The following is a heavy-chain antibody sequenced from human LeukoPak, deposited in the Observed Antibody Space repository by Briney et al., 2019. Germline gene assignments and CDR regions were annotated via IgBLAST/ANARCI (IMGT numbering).Heavy chain of an antibody. CDR2: ISYDGSYK. CDR1: GFTFSTSG. CDR3: ARATRLGQFDY. J-gene: IGHJ4*02. Sequence: GGSLRLSCAASGFTFSTSGMHWVRQSPGKGLEWMALISYDGSYKDFADSVQGRFTISRDNAKNSLYLQMNSLRAEDTAVYYCARATRLGQFDYWGQGTLVTVSS. V-gene: IGHV3-30*03. D-gene: IGHD2-15*01.